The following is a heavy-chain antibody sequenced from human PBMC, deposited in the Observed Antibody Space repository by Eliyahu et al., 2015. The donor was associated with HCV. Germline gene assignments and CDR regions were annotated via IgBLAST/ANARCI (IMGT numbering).Heavy chain of an antibody. CDR2: IYPGDSDT. V-gene: IGHV5-51*01. CDR1: GYTFAIYW. D-gene: IGHD3-3*01. J-gene: IGHJ5*01. CDR3: ARQIGVGGYNWFDS. Sequence: EVQLVQSGAXVKKPGESLKISCQGSGYTFAIYWIGWVRQMPGKGLEWMGIIYPGDSDTTYSPSFQGQVTISADKSIRTAYLQWSSLKASDTAMYYCARQIGVGGYNWFDSWGQGTLVTVSS.